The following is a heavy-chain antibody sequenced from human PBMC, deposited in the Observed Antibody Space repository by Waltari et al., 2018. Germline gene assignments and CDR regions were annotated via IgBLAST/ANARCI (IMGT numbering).Heavy chain of an antibody. V-gene: IGHV1-24*01. Sequence: QVQLVQSGAEVKKPGDSVKVSCKILGTTLKEVPMQWVRQAPGKGLEWMARLDREEGEIVYAQNFQGRLTMTEDISLETAYMELSSLQPEDFATYYCQQLNSYPPALTFGGGTKVEIKRTVAAPSVFIFQ. CDR1: GTTLKEVP. CDR3: QQLNSYPPALTFGGGTKVEIKRTVAAPSVFIFQ. J-gene: IGHJ1*01. D-gene: IGHD6-19*01. CDR2: LDREEGEI.